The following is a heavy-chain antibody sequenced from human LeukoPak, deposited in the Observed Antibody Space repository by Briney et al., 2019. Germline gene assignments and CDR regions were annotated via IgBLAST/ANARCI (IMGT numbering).Heavy chain of an antibody. CDR1: GFTFSSHG. V-gene: IGHV3-33*01. Sequence: PGRSLRLSCTASGFTFSSHGMHWVRQAPGKGLEWVAVVWDDGRHNYYADSVKGRFTVCRDHSKHTVSLQMNTLRVDDPAVYYCARDLGSGWYNRVDYWGHGILVSVSS. D-gene: IGHD6-19*01. J-gene: IGHJ4*01. CDR3: ARDLGSGWYNRVDY. CDR2: VWDDGRHN.